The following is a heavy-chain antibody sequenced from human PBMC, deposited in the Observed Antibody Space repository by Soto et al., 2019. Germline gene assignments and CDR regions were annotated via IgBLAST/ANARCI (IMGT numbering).Heavy chain of an antibody. J-gene: IGHJ6*02. Sequence: GGSLRLSCAASGFTFSTYSMNWVRQAPGKGLEWVSYISSSSSSIYYADSVKGRFTISRDNAKNSLYLQMNSLRAEDTAVYYCARDRLVDYGMDVWGQGTTVTVSS. CDR3: ARDRLVDYGMDV. V-gene: IGHV3-21*01. CDR2: ISSSSSSI. D-gene: IGHD3-9*01. CDR1: GFTFSTYS.